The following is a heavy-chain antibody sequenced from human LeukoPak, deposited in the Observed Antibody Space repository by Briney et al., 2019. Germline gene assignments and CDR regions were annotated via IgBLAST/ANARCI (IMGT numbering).Heavy chain of an antibody. D-gene: IGHD3-10*01. CDR2: ISNSGGST. CDR1: GFTFSTYA. CDR3: AKDCPYYYGSGSCYGMDV. J-gene: IGHJ6*02. Sequence: GGSLRLSCAASGFTFSTYAMSWVRQAPGKGLEWVSAISNSGGSTYYADSVKGRFPISSDNPKNTLYLQMNSLRAEDRAVYYCAKDCPYYYGSGSCYGMDVWGQGTTVTVSS. V-gene: IGHV3-23*01.